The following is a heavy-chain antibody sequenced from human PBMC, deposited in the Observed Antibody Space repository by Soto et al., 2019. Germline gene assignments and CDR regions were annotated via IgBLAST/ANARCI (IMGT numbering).Heavy chain of an antibody. CDR1: GFSLSTSGVG. CDR2: IYWDDDK. CDR3: AHRRGYDFWSGFYWFDP. Sequence: QITLKESGPTLVKPTQTLTLTCTFSGFSLSTSGVGVGWIRQPPGKALEWLALIYWDDDKRYSPSLESRLTITKDTSKNQVVLTMTNMDPVDTATYYCAHRRGYDFWSGFYWFDPWGQGTLVIVSS. J-gene: IGHJ5*02. V-gene: IGHV2-5*02. D-gene: IGHD3-3*01.